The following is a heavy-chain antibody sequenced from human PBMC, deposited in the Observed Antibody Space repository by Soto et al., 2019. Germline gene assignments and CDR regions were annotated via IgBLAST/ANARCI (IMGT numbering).Heavy chain of an antibody. CDR3: TRSIGSGGVIGGFDY. Sequence: QVQLVQSETEVKKPGSAVKVSCKASGGTFSTYAMNWVRQAPGQGLEWMGGILPIFDTPRHAQKFQGRVTITVDESTTTAYMELSSLRSDDTAVYYCTRSIGSGGVIGGFDYWGQGTLVTVSS. CDR1: GGTFSTYA. D-gene: IGHD3-16*02. CDR2: ILPIFDTP. J-gene: IGHJ4*02. V-gene: IGHV1-69*01.